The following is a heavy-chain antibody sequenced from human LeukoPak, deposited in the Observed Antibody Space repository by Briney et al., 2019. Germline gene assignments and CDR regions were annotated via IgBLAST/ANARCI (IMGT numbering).Heavy chain of an antibody. V-gene: IGHV3-66*02. CDR3: ARDIYSYGWGWFDP. CDR1: GFTVSSNY. J-gene: IGHJ5*02. CDR2: IYSGGST. Sequence: GGSLRLSCAASGFTVSSNYMSWVRQAPGKGLEWVSVIYSGGSTYYADSVKGRFTNSRDNSKNTLYLQMNSLRAEDTAVYYCARDIYSYGWGWFDPWGQGTLVTASS. D-gene: IGHD5-18*01.